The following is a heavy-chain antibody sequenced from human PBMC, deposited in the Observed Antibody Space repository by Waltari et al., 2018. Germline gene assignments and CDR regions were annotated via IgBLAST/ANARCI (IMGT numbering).Heavy chain of an antibody. D-gene: IGHD1-7*01. CDR1: GYTFTSYY. CDR3: ATLQTGTRPFDI. J-gene: IGHJ3*02. Sequence: QVQLVQSGAEVKKPGASVKVSCKASGYTFTSYYMHWVRQAPGQGLEWMGIINPGGGSTSYAQKFQGRVTMTRDTSTSTVYMELSSLRSEDTAVYYCATLQTGTRPFDIWGQGTMVTVSS. CDR2: INPGGGST. V-gene: IGHV1-46*01.